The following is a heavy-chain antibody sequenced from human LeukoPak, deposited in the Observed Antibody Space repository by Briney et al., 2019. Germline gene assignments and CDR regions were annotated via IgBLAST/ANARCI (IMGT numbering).Heavy chain of an antibody. D-gene: IGHD6-19*01. CDR3: VRDDWWQLIAVATTSYFDW. J-gene: IGHJ4*02. CDR2: ISYDGSNK. V-gene: IGHV3-30-3*01. CDR1: GFTFSSYA. Sequence: GGSLRLSCAASGFTFSSYAMHWVRQAPGKGLEWVAVISYDGSNKYYADSVKGRFTISRDNAKNSLYLDMTSLRAEDTAVYYCVRDDWWQLIAVATTSYFDWWGQGTLVTVSS.